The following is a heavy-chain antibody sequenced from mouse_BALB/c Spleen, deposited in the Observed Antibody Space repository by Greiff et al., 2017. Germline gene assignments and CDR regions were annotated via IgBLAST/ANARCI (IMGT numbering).Heavy chain of an antibody. CDR2: IDPSDSET. V-gene: IGHV1S126*01. CDR3: ARARATVLDY. CDR1: GYSFTSYW. J-gene: IGHJ4*01. Sequence: QVQLQQSGPQLVRPGASVKISCKASGYSFTSYWMHWVKQRPGQGLEWIGMIDPSDSETRLNQKFKDKATLTVDKSSSTAYMQLSSPTSEDSAVYYCARARATVLDYWGQGTSVTVSS. D-gene: IGHD3-1*01.